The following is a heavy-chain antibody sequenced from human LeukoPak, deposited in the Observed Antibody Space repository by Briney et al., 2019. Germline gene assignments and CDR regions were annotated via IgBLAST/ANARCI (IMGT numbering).Heavy chain of an antibody. D-gene: IGHD3-3*02. CDR3: ARQSTSMSTC. J-gene: IGHJ4*02. Sequence: SETLSLTCAVSDDSISSSSYYWGWIRQRPEEGLEWIGSIYYSGTTYYNPSLKSRVTISVDTSKNQFSLKLSSVTAADTALYFCARQSTSMSTCWGQGTLVTVSS. V-gene: IGHV4-39*01. CDR1: DDSISSSSYY. CDR2: IYYSGTT.